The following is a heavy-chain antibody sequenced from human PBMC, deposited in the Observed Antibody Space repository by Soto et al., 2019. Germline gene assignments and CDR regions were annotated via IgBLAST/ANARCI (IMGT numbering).Heavy chain of an antibody. V-gene: IGHV3-53*01. Sequence: EVQLVESGGGLIQAGGSLRLSCAASEFTVNSTYMTWVRQAPGKGLEWVSVIFSGGTTYYADSVKGRFAIFRDNSQNTLYLQMNSLTTEDTAVYYCARDPDGDYAFHIWGQGTMVTVSS. J-gene: IGHJ3*02. CDR1: EFTVNSTY. CDR2: IFSGGTT. CDR3: ARDPDGDYAFHI. D-gene: IGHD4-17*01.